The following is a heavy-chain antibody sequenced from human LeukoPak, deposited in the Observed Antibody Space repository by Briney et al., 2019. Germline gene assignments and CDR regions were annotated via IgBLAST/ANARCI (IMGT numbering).Heavy chain of an antibody. D-gene: IGHD1-26*01. CDR2: ISSSSSYI. CDR1: GFTFSSYS. V-gene: IGHV3-21*01. CDR3: ARVGSYYQEDFDY. Sequence: GGSLRLSCAASGFTFSSYSMNWVRQAPGKGLEWVSSISSSSSYIYYADSVKGRFTISRDNAKNSLYLQMNSLRAEDTAVHYCARVGSYYQEDFDYWGQGTLVTVSS. J-gene: IGHJ4*02.